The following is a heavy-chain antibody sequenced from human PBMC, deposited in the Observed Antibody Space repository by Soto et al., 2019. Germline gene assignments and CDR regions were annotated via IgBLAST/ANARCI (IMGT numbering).Heavy chain of an antibody. D-gene: IGHD1-7*01. CDR2: VSTYNDNT. V-gene: IGHV1-18*01. CDR3: ARERGNYKYFDY. Sequence: QVQLVQSGAEVKKPGASVKVSCKASGYTFTDYGFTWVRQAPGQGLEWMGWVSTYNDNTNYEQKFQGRVTMTTDTSTSTAYMELRGLRSDDTALYYCARERGNYKYFDYWGQGTLVTVSS. J-gene: IGHJ4*02. CDR1: GYTFTDYG.